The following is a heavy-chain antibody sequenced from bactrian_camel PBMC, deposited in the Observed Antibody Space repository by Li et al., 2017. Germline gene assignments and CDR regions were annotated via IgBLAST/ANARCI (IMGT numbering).Heavy chain of an antibody. CDR3: ATEGPRIVATRCENESEYVV. V-gene: IGHV3S66*01. Sequence: QLVESGGGSVQAGETLRLSCTASGFTFDDSDMGWYRQAPGKEREGVASSYIGDDSAYYADSVRGRFSISRDTAKNSVSLQMNNLQPEDTAVYYCATEGPRIVATRCENESEYVVWGQGTQVTV. CDR2: SYIGDDSA. J-gene: IGHJ4*01. D-gene: IGHD4*01. CDR1: GFTFDDSD.